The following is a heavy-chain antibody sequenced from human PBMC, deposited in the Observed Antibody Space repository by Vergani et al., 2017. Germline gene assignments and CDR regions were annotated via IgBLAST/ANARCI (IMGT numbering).Heavy chain of an antibody. CDR2: IIPIFGTA. Sequence: QVQLVQSGAEVKKPGSSVKVSCKASGGTFSSYAISWVRQAPGQGLEWMGGIIPIFGTANYAQKFQGRVTITADESTSTAYMELSSLRSEDTAVYYCAAVYCSSTSSREYYYYYYMDVWGKGTTVTVSS. J-gene: IGHJ6*03. D-gene: IGHD2-2*01. CDR3: AAVYCSSTSSREYYYYYYMDV. V-gene: IGHV1-69*01. CDR1: GGTFSSYA.